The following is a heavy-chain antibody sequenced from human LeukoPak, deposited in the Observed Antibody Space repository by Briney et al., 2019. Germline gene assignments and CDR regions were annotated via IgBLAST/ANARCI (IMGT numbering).Heavy chain of an antibody. J-gene: IGHJ4*02. CDR1: GYSISGGYY. Sequence: SETLSLTCAVSGYSISGGYYWGWIRQPPGKGLEWIGSIYHSGSTYYNPSLKSRVTISVDTSKNQFSLKLSSVTAADTAVYYCAIVGYCSSTSCPRGAVDYWGQGTLVTVSS. CDR3: AIVGYCSSTSCPRGAVDY. CDR2: IYHSGST. V-gene: IGHV4-38-2*01. D-gene: IGHD2-2*01.